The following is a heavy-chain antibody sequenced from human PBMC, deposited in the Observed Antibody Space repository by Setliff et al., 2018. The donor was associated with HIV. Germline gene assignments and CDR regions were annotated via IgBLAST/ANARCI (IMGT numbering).Heavy chain of an antibody. J-gene: IGHJ3*02. CDR2: ISSSSSYT. V-gene: IGHV3-11*05. CDR3: AREGLTVAGTGDAFDI. CDR1: GFTFSDYY. D-gene: IGHD6-19*01. Sequence: GESLKISCAASGFTFSDYYMSWIRQAPGKGLEWVSYISSSSSYTNYAYSVKGRFTISRDNAKNSLYLQMNSLRAEDTAVYYCAREGLTVAGTGDAFDIWGQGTMVTVSS.